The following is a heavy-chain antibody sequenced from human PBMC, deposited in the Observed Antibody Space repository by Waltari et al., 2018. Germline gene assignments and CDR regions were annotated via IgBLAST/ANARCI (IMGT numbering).Heavy chain of an antibody. D-gene: IGHD2-21*01. CDR3: ARTAAYGTEAFDI. CDR1: GGSISSYY. CDR2: IYTSGGT. Sequence: QVQLQESGPGLVKPSETLSLTCTVSGGSISSYYWSWIRQPAGKGLGWIGRIYTSGGTNSTPSRKGRVTMSLDTSKNQCSLKLSSVTAADTAVYYCARTAAYGTEAFDIWGQGTMVTVSS. J-gene: IGHJ3*02. V-gene: IGHV4-4*07.